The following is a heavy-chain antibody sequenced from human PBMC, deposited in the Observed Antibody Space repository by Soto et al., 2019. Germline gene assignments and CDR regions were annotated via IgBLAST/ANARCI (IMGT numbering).Heavy chain of an antibody. Sequence: VQLQESGEGLVKPSETLSLTCTVSGGSVSSYHWTWIRQSPGKGLEWSGYIYYNGTTDYNPSLKSRVTISVSTSKRQFSLRLTSVTAADTAVYYCAREFFWRSSSSPTYYYYLDVWGKGTTVTVSS. D-gene: IGHD6-6*01. CDR1: GGSVSSYH. J-gene: IGHJ6*03. CDR2: IYYNGTT. V-gene: IGHV4-59*02. CDR3: AREFFWRSSSSPTYYYYLDV.